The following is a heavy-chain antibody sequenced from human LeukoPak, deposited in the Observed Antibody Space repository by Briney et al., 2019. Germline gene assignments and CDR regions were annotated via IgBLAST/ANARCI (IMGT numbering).Heavy chain of an antibody. CDR3: ARDRRVAGPDAFDI. V-gene: IGHV3-33*01. D-gene: IGHD6-19*01. Sequence: GGSLRLSCAASGVTFSSYGMHWVRQAPGKGLEWVAVIWYDGSNKYYADSVKGRFTISRDNSKNTLYLQMNGLRAEDTAVYYCARDRRVAGPDAFDIWGQGTMVTVSS. CDR2: IWYDGSNK. J-gene: IGHJ3*02. CDR1: GVTFSSYG.